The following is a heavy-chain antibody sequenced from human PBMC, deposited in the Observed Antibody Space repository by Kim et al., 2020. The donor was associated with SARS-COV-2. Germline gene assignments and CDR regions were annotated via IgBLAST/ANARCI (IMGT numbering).Heavy chain of an antibody. J-gene: IGHJ6*02. CDR1: GFTFSTYW. CDR3: ARGGDLWYHYYGMDV. Sequence: GGSLRLSCAASGFTFSTYWMHWVRQAPGKGLVWVSHINSDGSSTSYADSVKGRFTISRDNAKNMLFLQVNSLRAEDTAVYYCARGGDLWYHYYGMDVWC. CDR2: INSDGSST. D-gene: IGHD2-21*01. V-gene: IGHV3-74*01.